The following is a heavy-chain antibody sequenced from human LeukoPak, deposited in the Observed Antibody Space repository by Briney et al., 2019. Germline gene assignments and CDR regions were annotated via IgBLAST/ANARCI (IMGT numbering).Heavy chain of an antibody. CDR2: ITSSSSYI. V-gene: IGHV3-21*01. Sequence: SGGSLRLSCAASGFTFSTYSLNWARQAPGKGLEWVSSITSSSSYIYYADSLKGRFTISRDNAKNSLYLQMNSLGAEDTAVYYCARAAAGTGSWLQYFDYWGQGTLVTVSS. D-gene: IGHD6-13*01. CDR3: ARAAAGTGSWLQYFDY. J-gene: IGHJ4*02. CDR1: GFTFSTYS.